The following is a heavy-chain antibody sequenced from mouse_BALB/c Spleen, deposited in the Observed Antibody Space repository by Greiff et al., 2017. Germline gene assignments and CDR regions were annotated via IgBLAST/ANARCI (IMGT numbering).Heavy chain of an antibody. CDR2: ISSGGGNT. CDR1: GFTFSSYT. CDR3: ARWLPYAMDY. D-gene: IGHD2-2*01. Sequence: EVNVVESGGGLVKPGGSLKLSCAASGFTFSSYTMSWVRQTPEKRLEWVATISSGGGNTYYPDSVKGRFTISRDNAKNNLYLQMSSLRSEDTALYYCARWLPYAMDYWGQGTSVTVSS. V-gene: IGHV5-9*03. J-gene: IGHJ4*01.